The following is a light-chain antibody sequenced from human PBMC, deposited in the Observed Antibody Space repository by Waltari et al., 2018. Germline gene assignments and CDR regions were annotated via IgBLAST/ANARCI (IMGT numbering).Light chain of an antibody. CDR1: QSVLYSSNNKNY. V-gene: IGKV4-1*01. Sequence: DIVMTQSPDSLAVSLGERATINCKSSQSVLYSSNNKNYLTWYQQKTGQPPKLLIYWASTRESGVPDRVSGSASGTDFTLTISSLQAEDVAVYYCQQYYSAPYTFGQGTKLEIK. CDR2: WAS. CDR3: QQYYSAPYT. J-gene: IGKJ2*01.